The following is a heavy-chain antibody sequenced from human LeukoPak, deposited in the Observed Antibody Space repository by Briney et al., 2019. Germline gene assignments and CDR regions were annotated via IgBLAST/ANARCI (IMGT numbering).Heavy chain of an antibody. V-gene: IGHV4-39*01. CDR2: IYFSGST. CDR3: ASYYVGSSSFD. Sequence: SETLSLTCTVSGGSITTNNYYWGWIRQPPGKALEWVGSIYFSGSTYYNPSLKSRVSVSADTSKNQFFLKLSPVTAADTAVYYCASYYVGSSSFDWGQGTLVTVSS. D-gene: IGHD3-10*01. J-gene: IGHJ4*02. CDR1: GGSITTNNYY.